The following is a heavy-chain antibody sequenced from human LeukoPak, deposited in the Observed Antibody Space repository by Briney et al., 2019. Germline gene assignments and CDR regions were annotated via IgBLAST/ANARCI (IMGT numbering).Heavy chain of an antibody. CDR1: GFTFSAYT. CDR2: ISSGSTYI. CDR3: ARDNSGSYDY. D-gene: IGHD6-19*01. V-gene: IGHV3-21*01. J-gene: IGHJ4*02. Sequence: GGSLRLSCAASGFTFSAYTIKWVRQAPGKGLEWVSSISSGSTYIHYADSVRGRFTISRDNAKNSLSMQLNSLRAEDTAVYYCARDNSGSYDYWGQATLVTVSS.